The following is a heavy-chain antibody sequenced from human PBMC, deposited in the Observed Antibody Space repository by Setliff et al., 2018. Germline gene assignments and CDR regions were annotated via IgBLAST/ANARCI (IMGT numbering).Heavy chain of an antibody. J-gene: IGHJ4*02. CDR2: TIPSFGST. V-gene: IGHV1-69*13. CDR1: GGTFRSYG. CDR3: AREKFYYDGSGYYFDY. D-gene: IGHD3-22*01. Sequence: SVKVSCKASGGTFRSYGISWVRQAPGQGLEWMGGTIPSFGSTNYAQNFQGRVTITADESTTTAYMELSSLRSDDTAVYYCAREKFYYDGSGYYFDYWGQGTLVTVSS.